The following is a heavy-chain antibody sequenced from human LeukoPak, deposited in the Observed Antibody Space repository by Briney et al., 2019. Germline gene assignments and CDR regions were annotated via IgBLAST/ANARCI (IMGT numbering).Heavy chain of an antibody. Sequence: ASVKVSCKASGYTFTSYYIHWVRQAPGQGPEWMGIIYPSGGSTTYAQKFQGRVTMTRDMSTSTVYMELSSLRSEDTAVYYCAIGYCRGGSCDDEPGDAFDIWGQGTMVAVSS. D-gene: IGHD2-15*01. V-gene: IGHV1-46*01. CDR2: IYPSGGST. CDR1: GYTFTSYY. J-gene: IGHJ3*02. CDR3: AIGYCRGGSCDDEPGDAFDI.